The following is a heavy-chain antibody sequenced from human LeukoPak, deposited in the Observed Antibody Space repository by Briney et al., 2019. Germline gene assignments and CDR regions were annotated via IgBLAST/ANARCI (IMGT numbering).Heavy chain of an antibody. CDR1: GGSISSGDYY. CDR3: ARGRPYCSSTSCYPEYFQH. CDR2: IYYSGST. D-gene: IGHD2-2*01. Sequence: PSQTLSLTYTVSGGSISSGDYYWSWIRQPPGKGLEWIGYIYYSGSTYYNPSLKSRVTISVDTSKNQFSLKLSSVTAADTAVYYCARGRPYCSSTSCYPEYFQHWGQGTLVTVSS. J-gene: IGHJ1*01. V-gene: IGHV4-30-4*08.